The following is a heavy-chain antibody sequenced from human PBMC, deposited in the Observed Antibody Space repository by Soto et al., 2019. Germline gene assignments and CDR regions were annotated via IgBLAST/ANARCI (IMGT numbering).Heavy chain of an antibody. D-gene: IGHD3-3*01. J-gene: IGHJ5*02. CDR2: IKQDGSEK. CDR1: GFTFSSYW. V-gene: IGHV3-7*01. Sequence: GGSLRLSCAASGFTFSSYWMGWVRQAPGKGLEWVANIKQDGSEKYYVDSVKGRFTISRDNAKNSLYLQMNSLRAEDTAVYYCARDSRITIFGVVTNNWFDPWGQGTLVTVSS. CDR3: ARDSRITIFGVVTNNWFDP.